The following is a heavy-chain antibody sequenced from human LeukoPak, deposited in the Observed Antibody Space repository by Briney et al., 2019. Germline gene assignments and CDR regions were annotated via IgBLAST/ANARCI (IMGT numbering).Heavy chain of an antibody. V-gene: IGHV3-74*01. CDR1: GFTFSSYW. D-gene: IGHD6-13*01. CDR3: ARERSIAAAGVLLGGGMDV. Sequence: PGGSLRLSCAAFGFTFSSYWMHWVRQAPGKGLVWVSRINSDGSSTSYADSVKGRFTISRDNAKNTLYLQMNSLRAEDTAVYYCARERSIAAAGVLLGGGMDVWGQGTTVTVSS. J-gene: IGHJ6*02. CDR2: INSDGSST.